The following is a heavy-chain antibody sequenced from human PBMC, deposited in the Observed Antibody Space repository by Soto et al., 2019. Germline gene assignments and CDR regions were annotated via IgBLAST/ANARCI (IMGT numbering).Heavy chain of an antibody. D-gene: IGHD3-3*01. CDR2: IYPGDSDT. Sequence: GESLKISCKGFGYSFTSYLIGWVRQMPGKGLEWMGIIYPGDSDTRYSPSIQGQVPISADKSSSTSCWHWSTLKASDTAIDYCARPTLGVPSTNYYNGMDAGGQGTTVTVSS. J-gene: IGHJ6*02. V-gene: IGHV5-51*01. CDR3: ARPTLGVPSTNYYNGMDA. CDR1: GYSFTSYL.